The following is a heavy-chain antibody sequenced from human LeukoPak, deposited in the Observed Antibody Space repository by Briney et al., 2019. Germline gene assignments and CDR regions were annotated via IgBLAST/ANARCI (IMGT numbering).Heavy chain of an antibody. V-gene: IGHV3-23*01. CDR1: GFTFSSYA. Sequence: QPGGSLRLSCAASGFTFSSYAMSWVRQAPGKGLEWVSSISGSGDGTYYADSVKGRFTFSRDNSKNTLSLQMNSLRLDDTAMYYCAKGDRERASAGTGFDYWGQGTLVTVSS. D-gene: IGHD6-13*01. J-gene: IGHJ4*02. CDR2: ISGSGDGT. CDR3: AKGDRERASAGTGFDY.